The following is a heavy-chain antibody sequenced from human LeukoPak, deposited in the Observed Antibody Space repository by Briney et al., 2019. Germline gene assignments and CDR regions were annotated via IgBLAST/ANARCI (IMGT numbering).Heavy chain of an antibody. Sequence: SQTLSLTCTVSGGSISSGDYYWSWIRQPPGKGLEWIGYIYYNGSTYYNPSLKSRVTISVDTSKNQFSLKLSSVTAADTAVYYCARTSLGGAWFDPRGQGTLVTVSS. J-gene: IGHJ5*02. V-gene: IGHV4-30-4*08. D-gene: IGHD3-10*01. CDR1: GGSISSGDYY. CDR3: ARTSLGGAWFDP. CDR2: IYYNGST.